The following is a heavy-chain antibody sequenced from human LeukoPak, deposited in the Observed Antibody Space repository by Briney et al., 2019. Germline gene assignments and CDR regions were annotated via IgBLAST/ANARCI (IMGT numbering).Heavy chain of an antibody. CDR1: GGSISSHY. V-gene: IGHV4-59*11. CDR2: IYYSGST. D-gene: IGHD6-13*01. Sequence: SETLSLTCTVSGGSISSHYWSWIRQPPGKGLEWIGYIYYSGSTNYNPSLKSRVTISVDTSKNQFSLKLSSVTAADTAVYYCARESLVHWFDPWGQGTLVTVSS. CDR3: ARESLVHWFDP. J-gene: IGHJ5*02.